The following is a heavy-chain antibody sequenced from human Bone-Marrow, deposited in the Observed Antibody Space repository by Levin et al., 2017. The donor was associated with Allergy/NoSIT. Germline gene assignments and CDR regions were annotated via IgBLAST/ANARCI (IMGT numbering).Heavy chain of an antibody. V-gene: IGHV3-30*04. D-gene: IGHD1-20*01. Sequence: PGGSLRLSCAASAFTFSSYAMHWVRQTPGKGLDWVAVTSYDASNEYYADSVKGRFTISRDNSKNTLYLQLNSLRPEDTAMYYCARGRGLNWSPGLIPNWYLDLWGRGTLVTVSS. CDR1: AFTFSSYA. J-gene: IGHJ2*01. CDR3: ARGRGLNWSPGLIPNWYLDL. CDR2: TSYDASNE.